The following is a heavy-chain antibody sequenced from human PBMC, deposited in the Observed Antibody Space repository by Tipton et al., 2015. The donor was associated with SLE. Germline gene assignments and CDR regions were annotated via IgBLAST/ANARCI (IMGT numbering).Heavy chain of an antibody. J-gene: IGHJ4*02. Sequence: LRLSCTVSGGSISGYYWSWIRQPAGKGPEWIGRIYTGGRPIHNPSLNSRVTMSLDTSKSQFSLKLTSVTAADTAVYYCARDWGGEALDFWGQGTLVTVSS. CDR1: GGSISGYY. CDR3: ARDWGGEALDF. V-gene: IGHV4-4*07. D-gene: IGHD2-21*01. CDR2: IYTGGRP.